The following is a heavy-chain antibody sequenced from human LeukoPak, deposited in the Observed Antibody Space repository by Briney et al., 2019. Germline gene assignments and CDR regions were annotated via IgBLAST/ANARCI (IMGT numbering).Heavy chain of an antibody. J-gene: IGHJ3*02. Sequence: PSETLSLTCAVYGGSFSGYYWSWIRQPPGKGLEWIGEINHSGSTNYNPSLKSRVTISVDTSKNQFSLKLSSVTAADTAVYYCAREGADIVLMVYAPNDAFDIWGQGTMVTVSS. D-gene: IGHD2-8*01. CDR2: INHSGST. CDR3: AREGADIVLMVYAPNDAFDI. CDR1: GGSFSGYY. V-gene: IGHV4-34*01.